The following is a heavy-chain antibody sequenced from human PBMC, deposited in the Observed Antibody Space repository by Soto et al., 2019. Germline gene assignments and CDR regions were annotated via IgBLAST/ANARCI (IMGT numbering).Heavy chain of an antibody. Sequence: GGSLRLSCAASGFTFSSYGMHWVRQAPGKGLEWVAVIWYDGSNKYYADSVKGRFTISGDNSKNTLYLQMNSLRAEDTAVYYCARDHREGQLRYFDCAPFDYWGQGTLVSVSA. CDR1: GFTFSSYG. D-gene: IGHD3-9*01. V-gene: IGHV3-33*01. CDR2: IWYDGSNK. J-gene: IGHJ4*02. CDR3: ARDHREGQLRYFDCAPFDY.